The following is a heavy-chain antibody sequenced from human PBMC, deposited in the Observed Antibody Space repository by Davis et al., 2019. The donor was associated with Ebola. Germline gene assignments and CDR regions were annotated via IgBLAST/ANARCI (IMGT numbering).Heavy chain of an antibody. CDR2: ISYDGSNK. V-gene: IGHV3-30*18. D-gene: IGHD6-6*01. Sequence: GESLKISCAASGFTFSSYGMHWVRQAPGKGLEWVAVISYDGSNKYYADSVKGRFTISRDNSKNTLYLQMNSLRAEDTAVYYCAKDEYSSSPPYWGQGTLVTVSS. CDR3: AKDEYSSSPPY. J-gene: IGHJ4*02. CDR1: GFTFSSYG.